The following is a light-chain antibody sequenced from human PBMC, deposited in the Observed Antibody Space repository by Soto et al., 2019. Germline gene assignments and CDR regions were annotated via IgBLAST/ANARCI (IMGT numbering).Light chain of an antibody. J-gene: IGKJ4*01. V-gene: IGKV1-39*01. CDR2: AAS. Sequence: DIQMTQSPSSLSASVGYRVTITCRASQSIRRSLNWYQQKPGKAPKLLIYAASSLQSGVPSRFSGTGSGTDFTLTISSLQPEDFAIYYCQKSHSTPLNCGGGNKGDIK. CDR1: QSIRRS. CDR3: QKSHSTPLN.